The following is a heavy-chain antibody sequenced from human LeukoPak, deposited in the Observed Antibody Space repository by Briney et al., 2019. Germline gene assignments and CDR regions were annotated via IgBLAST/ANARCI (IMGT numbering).Heavy chain of an antibody. Sequence: GGSLRLSRAASGFTFSSYGMHWVRQAPGKGLEWVAVIPYDGSNKYYADSVKGRFTISRDNSKNTLYLQMNSLRAEDTAVYYCAKVGGYCSGGSCYGAYWGQGTLVTVSS. D-gene: IGHD2-15*01. CDR3: AKVGGYCSGGSCYGAY. CDR2: IPYDGSNK. V-gene: IGHV3-30*18. J-gene: IGHJ4*02. CDR1: GFTFSSYG.